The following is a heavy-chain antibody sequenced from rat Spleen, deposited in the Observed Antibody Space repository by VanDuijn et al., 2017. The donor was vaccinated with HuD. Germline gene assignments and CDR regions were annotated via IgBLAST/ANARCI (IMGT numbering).Heavy chain of an antibody. D-gene: IGHD1-5*01. CDR3: ARGGTTRSFDY. CDR1: GFTFSNYD. Sequence: EVHLVESGGDLVQPGRSLKVSCVVSGFTFSNYDMAWVRQAPTKGLEWVASISTGGGNTYYRDSVKCRFTISRDNAKSTLYLQMDSLRSEDTATYCCARGGTTRSFDYWGQGVMVTVSS. CDR2: ISTGGGNT. V-gene: IGHV5-25*01. J-gene: IGHJ2*01.